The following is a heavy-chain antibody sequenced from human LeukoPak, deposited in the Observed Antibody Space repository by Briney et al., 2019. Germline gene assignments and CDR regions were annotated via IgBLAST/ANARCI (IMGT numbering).Heavy chain of an antibody. Sequence: GGSLRLSCAASGFTFSSYWMHWVRQAPGKGLEWVSTVSGSGGSTYYADSVKGRFTISRDNSKSTLYLQMNSLRAEDTAVYYCAKDFFDGNSVGTYFDYWGQGTLVTVSS. CDR3: AKDFFDGNSVGTYFDY. D-gene: IGHD4-23*01. CDR1: GFTFSSYW. V-gene: IGHV3-23*01. CDR2: VSGSGGST. J-gene: IGHJ4*02.